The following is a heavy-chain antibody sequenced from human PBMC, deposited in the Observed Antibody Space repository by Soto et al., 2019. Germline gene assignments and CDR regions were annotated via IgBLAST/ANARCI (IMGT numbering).Heavy chain of an antibody. Sequence: EVQLVESGGGLVQPGRSLRLSCAASGFTFDDYAMHWVRQAPGKGLEWVSGISWNSGSIGYADSVKGRFTISRDNAKNSPYLQKNSLRGEDTALYYCAKGMKPWSGYSYWGQGTLVTVSS. CDR3: AKGMKPWSGYSY. D-gene: IGHD3-3*01. CDR2: ISWNSGSI. CDR1: GFTFDDYA. J-gene: IGHJ4*02. V-gene: IGHV3-9*01.